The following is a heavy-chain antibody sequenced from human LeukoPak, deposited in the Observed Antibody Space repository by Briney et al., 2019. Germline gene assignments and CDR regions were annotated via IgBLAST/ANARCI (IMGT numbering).Heavy chain of an antibody. CDR2: IRYDGGNK. J-gene: IGHJ4*02. Sequence: GGSLRLSCAASGFPFSTYGIHWVRQAPGKGLEWVAFIRYDGGNKYYADSVKGRLTISRDNAKNSLYLQMNSLRAEDTAVYYCARAWELLSGVDYWGQGTLVTVSS. D-gene: IGHD1-26*01. CDR1: GFPFSTYG. V-gene: IGHV3-30*02. CDR3: ARAWELLSGVDY.